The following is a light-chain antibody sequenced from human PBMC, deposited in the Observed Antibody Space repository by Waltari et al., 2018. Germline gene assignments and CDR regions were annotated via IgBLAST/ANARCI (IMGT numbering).Light chain of an antibody. CDR2: AAS. J-gene: IGKJ1*01. Sequence: PGERATLSCRASQNVTTNLAWYQQKPGQAPRLLIYAASTRATDTPTRFSGSGSGTEFTLTISSLQSEDFAVYYCHHHSKSLWTFGQGTKVEI. CDR1: QNVTTN. CDR3: HHHSKSLWT. V-gene: IGKV3-15*01.